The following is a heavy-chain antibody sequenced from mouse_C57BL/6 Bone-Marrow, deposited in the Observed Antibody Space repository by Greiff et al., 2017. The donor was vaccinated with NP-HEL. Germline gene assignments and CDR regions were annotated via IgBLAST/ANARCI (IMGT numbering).Heavy chain of an antibody. CDR1: GFTFSSYT. CDR2: ISGGGGNT. D-gene: IGHD2-4*01. Sequence: EVQRVESGGGLVKPGGSLKLSCAASGFTFSSYTMSWVRQTPEKRLEWVATISGGGGNTYYPDSVKGRFTISRDNAKNTLYLQMSSLRSEDTALYYCARQEGYYDYDDAMDYWGQGTSVTVSS. V-gene: IGHV5-9*01. CDR3: ARQEGYYDYDDAMDY. J-gene: IGHJ4*01.